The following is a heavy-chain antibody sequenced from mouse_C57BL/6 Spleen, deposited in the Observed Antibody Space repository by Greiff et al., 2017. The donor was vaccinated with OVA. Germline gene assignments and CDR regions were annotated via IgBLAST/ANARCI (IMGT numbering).Heavy chain of an antibody. Sequence: QVQLQQPGAELVKPGASVKLSCKASGYTFTSYWMQWVKQRPGQGLEWIGEIDPSDSYTNYNQKFKGKATFTVDTSSSTAYMQLSSLTSEDSAVYYCARLDPGAMDYWGQGTSVTVSS. CDR3: ARLDPGAMDY. CDR1: GYTFTSYW. J-gene: IGHJ4*01. CDR2: IDPSDSYT. V-gene: IGHV1-50*01.